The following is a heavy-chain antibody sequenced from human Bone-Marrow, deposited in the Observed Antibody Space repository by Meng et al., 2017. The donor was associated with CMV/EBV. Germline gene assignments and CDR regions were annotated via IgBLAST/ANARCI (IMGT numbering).Heavy chain of an antibody. J-gene: IGHJ6*02. D-gene: IGHD3-3*01. CDR1: GFPFTYAW. V-gene: IGHV3-15*01. Sequence: GGSLRLSCAASGFPFTYAWMNWVRQAPGQGLEWVGRIKSKTDGVTTDYAAPVKGRFTISRDDSKNTLYLQMNSLKTEDTAVYYCSTGRFLVSGAPAHYYYFYGMDVWGQGTTVTVSS. CDR2: IKSKTDGVTT. CDR3: STGRFLVSGAPAHYYYFYGMDV.